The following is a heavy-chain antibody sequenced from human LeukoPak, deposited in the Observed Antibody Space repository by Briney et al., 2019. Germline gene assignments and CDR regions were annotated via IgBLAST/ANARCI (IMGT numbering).Heavy chain of an antibody. J-gene: IGHJ3*02. CDR2: ISSSSSYI. Sequence: PGGSLRLSCAASGFTFSSYSMNWVRQAPGKGLEWVSSISSSSSYIYYADSVKGRFTISRDNAKNSLYLQMNSLRAEDTAVYYCARREASSSWLGGDAFDTWGQGTMVTVSS. CDR1: GFTFSSYS. D-gene: IGHD6-13*01. CDR3: ARREASSSWLGGDAFDT. V-gene: IGHV3-21*01.